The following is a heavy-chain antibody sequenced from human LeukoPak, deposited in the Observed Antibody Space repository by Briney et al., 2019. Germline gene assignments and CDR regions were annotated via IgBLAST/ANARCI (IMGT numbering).Heavy chain of an antibody. CDR2: INPNSGGT. D-gene: IGHD3-22*01. V-gene: IGHV1-2*02. Sequence: ASVKVSCKTSGYTFTGYYMHWVRQAPGQGLEWMGWINPNSGGTNYAQKFQGRVTMTRDTSISTAYMELSRLTSDDTAVYYCAPGPATPKPGVADYYDSSGYLYFDYWGQGTLVTVSS. J-gene: IGHJ4*02. CDR3: APGPATPKPGVADYYDSSGYLYFDY. CDR1: GYTFTGYY.